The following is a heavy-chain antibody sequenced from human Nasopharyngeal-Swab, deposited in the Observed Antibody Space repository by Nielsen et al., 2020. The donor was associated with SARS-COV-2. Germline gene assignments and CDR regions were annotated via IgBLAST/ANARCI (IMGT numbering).Heavy chain of an antibody. CDR1: GFTFDDYA. D-gene: IGHD4-17*01. CDR3: AKLAYGDYVIDY. V-gene: IGHV3-9*01. Sequence: SLKISCAASGFTFDDYAMHWVRPAPGKGLEWVSGISWNSGSIGYADSVKGRFTISRDNAKNSLYLQMNSLRAEDTALYYCAKLAYGDYVIDYWGQGTLVTVSS. CDR2: ISWNSGSI. J-gene: IGHJ4*02.